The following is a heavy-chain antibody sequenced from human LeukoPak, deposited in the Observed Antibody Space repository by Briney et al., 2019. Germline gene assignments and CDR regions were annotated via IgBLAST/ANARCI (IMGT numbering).Heavy chain of an antibody. CDR3: ARAPGQTYYDFWSGYYTGMGWFDP. CDR2: INPNSGGT. CDR1: GYTFTGYY. Sequence: ASVKVSCKASGYTFTGYYMHWVRQAPGQGLEWMGWINPNSGGTNYAQKFQGRVTMTRDTSISTAYMELSRLRSDDTAVYSCARAPGQTYYDFWSGYYTGMGWFDPCGQGTLVTVSS. V-gene: IGHV1-2*02. D-gene: IGHD3-3*01. J-gene: IGHJ5*02.